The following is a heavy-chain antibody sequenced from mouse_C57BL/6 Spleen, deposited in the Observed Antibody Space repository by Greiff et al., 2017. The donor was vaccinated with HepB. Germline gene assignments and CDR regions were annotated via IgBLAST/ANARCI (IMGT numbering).Heavy chain of an antibody. D-gene: IGHD1-1*01. CDR1: GYTFTSYG. J-gene: IGHJ2*01. CDR3: ARRVITNVIATEGY. Sequence: QVQLQQSGAELARPGASVKLSCKASGYTFTSYGISWVKQRTGQGLEWIGEIYPRSGNTYYNEKFKGKATLTADKSSSTAYMTLRSLTSEDSAVYYCARRVITNVIATEGYWGQGTTVTVSS. V-gene: IGHV1-81*01. CDR2: IYPRSGNT.